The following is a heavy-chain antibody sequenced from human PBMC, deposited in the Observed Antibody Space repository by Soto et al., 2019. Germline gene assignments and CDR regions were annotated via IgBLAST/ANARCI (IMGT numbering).Heavy chain of an antibody. CDR3: ARAEVDCGGDCYYFDY. J-gene: IGHJ4*02. D-gene: IGHD2-21*02. V-gene: IGHV1-69*02. CDR2: IIPILGIA. CDR1: GGTFSSYT. Sequence: QVQLVQSGAEVKKPGSSVKVSCKASGGTFSSYTISWVRQAPGQGLEWMGRIIPILGIANYAQKFQGRVTITADKSTSTAYMELSSLRSEDTAVYYCARAEVDCGGDCYYFDYWGQGTLVTVSS.